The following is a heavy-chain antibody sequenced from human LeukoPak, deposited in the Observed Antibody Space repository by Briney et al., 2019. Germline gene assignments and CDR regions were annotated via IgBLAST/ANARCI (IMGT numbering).Heavy chain of an antibody. Sequence: GSLRLSCAASGFTFSTYAMSWVRQAPGKGLEWVSLIGGSDGRTRYADSVKGRFTISRDNSKNTLYLQMNSLRAEDTAVYYCAKGRYYYDSSGYYSYYFDYWGQGTLVTVSS. CDR1: GFTFSTYA. J-gene: IGHJ4*02. CDR3: AKGRYYYDSSGYYSYYFDY. V-gene: IGHV3-23*01. D-gene: IGHD3-22*01. CDR2: IGGSDGRT.